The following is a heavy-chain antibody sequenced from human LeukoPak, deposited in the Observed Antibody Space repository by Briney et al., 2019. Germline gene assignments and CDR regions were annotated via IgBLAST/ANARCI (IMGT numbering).Heavy chain of an antibody. D-gene: IGHD5-12*01. CDR1: GFTFSSYA. CDR3: ARWSSGYDQGSSNFDY. J-gene: IGHJ4*02. V-gene: IGHV3-30-3*01. CDR2: ISYDGSNK. Sequence: GGSLRLSCAASGFTFSSYAMHWVRQAPGKGLEWVAVISYDGSNKYYADSVKGRFTISRDNSKNTLYLQMNSLRSEDTAVYYCARWSSGYDQGSSNFDYWGQGTLVTVSS.